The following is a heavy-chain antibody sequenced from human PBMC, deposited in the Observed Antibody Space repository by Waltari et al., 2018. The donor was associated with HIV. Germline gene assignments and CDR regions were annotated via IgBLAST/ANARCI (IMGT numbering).Heavy chain of an antibody. V-gene: IGHV4-59*01. CDR3: ATLMVYAPRSHYYGMDV. CDR2: IHYSGSA. J-gene: IGHJ6*02. CDR1: GGSIGSYS. D-gene: IGHD2-8*01. Sequence: QVQLQESGPGLVRPSAPLSLTCTVSGGSIGSYSLTWTRHPPGKELEWIGYIHYSGSANYNPPLKSRVTVSVDTSKHQFSLKLSSVTAADTAVYYCATLMVYAPRSHYYGMDVWGQGTTVIVSS.